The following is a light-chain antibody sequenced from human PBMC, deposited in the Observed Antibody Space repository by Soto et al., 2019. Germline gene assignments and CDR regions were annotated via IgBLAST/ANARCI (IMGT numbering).Light chain of an antibody. CDR2: HVS. J-gene: IGLJ1*01. CDR3: SSFTSSSSYV. Sequence: SVLTQPASVSGSPGQSITISCTGTSSDVGAYNYVSWYQQHPGRAPQLIIYHVSNRPSGVSNRFSGSKSDNTASLTISGLQAEDEADYYCSSFTSSSSYVFGPGTKVTVL. V-gene: IGLV2-14*03. CDR1: SSDVGAYNY.